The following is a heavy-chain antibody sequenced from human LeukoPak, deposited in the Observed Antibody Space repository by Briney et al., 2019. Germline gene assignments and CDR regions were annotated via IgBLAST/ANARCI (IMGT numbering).Heavy chain of an antibody. CDR1: GASISTYY. CDR2: LYYSGST. D-gene: IGHD2/OR15-2a*01. CDR3: ARVRGTFETD. V-gene: IGHV4-59*01. Sequence: SETLSLTCTVSGASISTYYWSWIRQPPGKGLEWIGYLYYSGSTTYSPSLKSRVTMSVDTSKSQFSLKLNSVTAADTAIYYCARVRGTFETDWGQGTRVTVSS. J-gene: IGHJ1*01.